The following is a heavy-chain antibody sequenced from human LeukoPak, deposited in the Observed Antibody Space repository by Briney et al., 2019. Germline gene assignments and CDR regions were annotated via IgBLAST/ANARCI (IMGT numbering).Heavy chain of an antibody. D-gene: IGHD7-27*01. Sequence: SETLSLTCTVSGYSISSGYYWGWIRQPPGKGLEWIGSIYHSGSTYYNPSLKSRVTISVDTSKNQFSLKLSSVTAADTAVYYFARDTTGDHNSFDYWGQGTLVTVSS. V-gene: IGHV4-38-2*02. CDR3: ARDTTGDHNSFDY. CDR2: IYHSGST. J-gene: IGHJ4*02. CDR1: GYSISSGYY.